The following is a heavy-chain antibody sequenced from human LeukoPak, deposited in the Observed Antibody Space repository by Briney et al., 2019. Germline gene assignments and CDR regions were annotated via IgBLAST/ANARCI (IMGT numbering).Heavy chain of an antibody. CDR3: ARENEPELYHYGDDPRSV. CDR1: GFTFSSYA. D-gene: IGHD4-17*01. Sequence: PGGSLRLSCAASGFTFSSYAMSWVRQAPGKGLEWVSAISGSGGSTYYADSVKGRFTISRDNSKNTLYLQMNSLRAEDTAVYYCARENEPELYHYGDDPRSVWGQGTLVTVSS. CDR2: ISGSGGST. J-gene: IGHJ4*02. V-gene: IGHV3-23*01.